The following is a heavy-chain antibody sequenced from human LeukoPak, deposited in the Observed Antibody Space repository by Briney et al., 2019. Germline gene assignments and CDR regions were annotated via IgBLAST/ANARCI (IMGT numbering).Heavy chain of an antibody. CDR1: GGSISSYY. Sequence: PSETLSLTCTVSGGSISSYYWSWVRQAPGKGLEWVGRIKSKTDGGTTDYAAPVKGRFTISRDDSKNTLYLQMNSLKTEDTAVYYCTPAARLGYWGQGTLVTVSS. CDR3: TPAARLGY. V-gene: IGHV3-15*01. CDR2: IKSKTDGGTT. D-gene: IGHD2-15*01. J-gene: IGHJ4*02.